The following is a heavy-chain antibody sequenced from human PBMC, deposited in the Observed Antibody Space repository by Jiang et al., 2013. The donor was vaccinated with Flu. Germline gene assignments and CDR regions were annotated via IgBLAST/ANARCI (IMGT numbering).Heavy chain of an antibody. CDR1: GFTFGDYA. J-gene: IGHJ4*02. CDR3: TGRVGGDYYDSSGSPD. D-gene: IGHD3-22*01. Sequence: SLRLSCTASGFTFGDYAMSWFRQAPGKGLEWVGFIRSKAYGGTTEYAASVKGRFTISRDDSKSIAYLQMNSLKTEDTAVYYCTGRVGGDYYDSSGSPDWGQGTLVTVSS. CDR2: IRSKAYGGTT. V-gene: IGHV3-49*03.